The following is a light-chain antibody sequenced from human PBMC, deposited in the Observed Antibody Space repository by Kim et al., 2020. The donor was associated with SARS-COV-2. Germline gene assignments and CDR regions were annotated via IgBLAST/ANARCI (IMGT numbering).Light chain of an antibody. CDR1: QTLLYSNGYTY. CDR2: LGS. Sequence: DIVMTQSPLSLPVTPGEPASISCRSSQTLLYSNGYTYLDWYLQKPRQSPQLLIYLGSSRASGVPDRFSGSGSVTDFTLEISRVEAEDVGVYYCMQTLQPPWTFGQGTKVDIK. J-gene: IGKJ1*01. V-gene: IGKV2-28*01. CDR3: MQTLQPPWT.